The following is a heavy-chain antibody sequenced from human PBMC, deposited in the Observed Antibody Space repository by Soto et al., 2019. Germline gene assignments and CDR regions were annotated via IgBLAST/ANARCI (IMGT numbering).Heavy chain of an antibody. Sequence: SETLSLTCTVSGVSISSSSYYWGWIRQPPGKGPEWIGSIYYSGSTYYNPSLKSRVTISEDTSKNQFSLKLSSVTAAGTALYYCARRKRAAGTEWCFDPWGQETLFTVSS. CDR3: ARRKRAAGTEWCFDP. J-gene: IGHJ5*02. CDR1: GVSISSSSYY. V-gene: IGHV4-39*01. D-gene: IGHD1-7*01. CDR2: IYYSGST.